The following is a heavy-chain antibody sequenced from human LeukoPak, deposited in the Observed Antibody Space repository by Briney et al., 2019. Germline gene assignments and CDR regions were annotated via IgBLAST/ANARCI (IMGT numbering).Heavy chain of an antibody. D-gene: IGHD5-18*01. J-gene: IGHJ4*02. CDR3: ARDYFRGYSYGYFDY. V-gene: IGHV3-66*01. Sequence: GGSLRPSCAASGFTVSSNYMSWVRQAPGKGLEWVSVIYSGGSTYYADSVKGRFIISRDDSKNTLYLQMNSLRAEDTAVYYCARDYFRGYSYGYFDYWGQGTLVTVSS. CDR1: GFTVSSNY. CDR2: IYSGGST.